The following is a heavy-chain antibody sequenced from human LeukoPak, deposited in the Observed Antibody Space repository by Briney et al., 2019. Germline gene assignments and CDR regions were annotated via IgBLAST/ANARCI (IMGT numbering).Heavy chain of an antibody. CDR1: GGTFSSYA. J-gene: IGHJ4*02. CDR3: ARDSPYYYGSGSLGY. CDR2: IIPIFGTA. V-gene: IGHV1-69*05. D-gene: IGHD3-10*01. Sequence: ASVKVSCKASGGTFSSYAISWVRQAPGQGLEWMGRIIPIFGTANYAQKFQGRVTITKDESTSTAYMELSSLRSEDTAVYYCARDSPYYYGSGSLGYWGQGTLVTVSS.